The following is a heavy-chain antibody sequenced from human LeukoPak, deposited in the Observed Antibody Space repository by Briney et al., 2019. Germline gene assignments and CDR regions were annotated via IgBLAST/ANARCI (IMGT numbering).Heavy chain of an antibody. CDR2: INPNSGGT. Sequence: ASVKVSCKASGCTFTGYYMHWVRQAPGQGLEWMGWINPNSGGTNYAQQFQGRVTMTRDTSISTAYMELSRLRSDDTAVYYCARDLEHCRNIICSNSAYWGQGTLVTVSS. J-gene: IGHJ4*02. D-gene: IGHD2-2*01. CDR3: ARDLEHCRNIICSNSAY. V-gene: IGHV1-2*02. CDR1: GCTFTGYY.